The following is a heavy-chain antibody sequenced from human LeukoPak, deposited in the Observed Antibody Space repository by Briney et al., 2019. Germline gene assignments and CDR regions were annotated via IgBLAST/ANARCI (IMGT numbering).Heavy chain of an antibody. D-gene: IGHD3-22*01. V-gene: IGHV1-69*13. Sequence: SVKVSCKASGGTFNNYDISWVRQAPRQGLEWMGGIIPIFGTANYAQKFQGRVTITADASTSTAYMELSSLRSEDAAVYYCASGWDSSGQIPFFYWGQGTLVTVSS. CDR1: GGTFNNYD. CDR2: IIPIFGTA. CDR3: ASGWDSSGQIPFFY. J-gene: IGHJ4*02.